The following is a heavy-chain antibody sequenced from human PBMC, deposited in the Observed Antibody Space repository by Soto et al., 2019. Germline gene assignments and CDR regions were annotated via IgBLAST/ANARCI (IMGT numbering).Heavy chain of an antibody. CDR1: GGSFSGYY. J-gene: IGHJ4*02. D-gene: IGHD3-10*01. CDR3: ARGPSYYYGSGSYRQQKKYYFDY. V-gene: IGHV4-34*01. Sequence: SETLSLTCAVYGGSFSGYYWSWIRQPPGKGLEWIGEINHSGSTNYNPSLKSRVTISVDTSKNQFSLKLSSVTAADTAVYYCARGPSYYYGSGSYRQQKKYYFDYWGQGTLVTVSS. CDR2: INHSGST.